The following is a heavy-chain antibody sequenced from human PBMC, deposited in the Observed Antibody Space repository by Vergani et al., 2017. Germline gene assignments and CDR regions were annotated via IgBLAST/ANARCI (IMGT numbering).Heavy chain of an antibody. CDR3: AKEKVYYGSGSYYIDY. J-gene: IGHJ4*02. CDR1: GFTFSSYG. V-gene: IGHV3-30*02. Sequence: QVQLVESGGGVVQPGGSLRLSCAASGFTFSSYGMHWVRQAPGKGLEWVAFIRYDGSNKYYADSAKGRFTISRDNSKNTLYLQMNSLRAEDTAVYYCAKEKVYYGSGSYYIDYWGQGTLVTVSS. CDR2: IRYDGSNK. D-gene: IGHD3-10*01.